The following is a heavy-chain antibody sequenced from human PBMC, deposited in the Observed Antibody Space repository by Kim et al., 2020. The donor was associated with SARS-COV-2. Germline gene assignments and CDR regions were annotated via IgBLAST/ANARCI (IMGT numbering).Heavy chain of an antibody. V-gene: IGHV3-23*01. D-gene: IGHD1-26*01. CDR1: GFTFSSYA. CDR3: AKGGTYSPFDY. Sequence: GGSLRLSCAASGFTFSSYAMTWVRQAPGKGLEWVSTISGGGTSTYYADSVTGRFTISRDNSKNTLSLQMNSLRVEDTAVYYCAKGGTYSPFDYWGQGTLVTVSS. J-gene: IGHJ4*02. CDR2: ISGGGTST.